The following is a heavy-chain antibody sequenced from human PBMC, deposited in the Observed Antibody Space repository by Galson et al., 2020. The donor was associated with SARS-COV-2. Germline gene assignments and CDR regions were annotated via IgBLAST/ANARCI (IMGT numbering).Heavy chain of an antibody. CDR3: ARDNPSAYYYGSGSYYTADY. D-gene: IGHD3-10*01. V-gene: IGHV3-30*01. J-gene: IGHJ4*02. CDR2: ISYDGSNK. CDR1: GFTFSSYA. Sequence: LSLTCAASGFTFSSYAMHWVRQAPGKGLEWVAVISYDGSNKYYADSVKGRFTISRDNSKNTLYLQMNSLRAEDTAVYYCARDNPSAYYYGSGSYYTADYWGQGTLVTVSS.